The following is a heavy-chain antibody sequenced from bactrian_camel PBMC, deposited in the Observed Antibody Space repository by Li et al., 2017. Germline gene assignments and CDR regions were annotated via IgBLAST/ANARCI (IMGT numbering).Heavy chain of an antibody. CDR1: GDINSRVC. Sequence: VQLVESGGGSVQAGGSLRLSCARSGDINSRVCVGWFRQSPGKEREEVVAIGSDGTTHYTDSVKGRFTASHDNAKNTLYLQMNGLKVEDTAMYYCAADSTGTDCYLGSWGQDYWGQGTQVTVS. V-gene: IGHV3S67*01. J-gene: IGHJ4*01. D-gene: IGHD3*01. CDR3: AADSTGTDCYLGSWGQDY. CDR2: IGSDGTT.